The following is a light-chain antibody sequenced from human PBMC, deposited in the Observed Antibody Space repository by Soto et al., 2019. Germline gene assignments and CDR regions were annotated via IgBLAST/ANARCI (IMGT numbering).Light chain of an antibody. CDR3: HQYGTFPIT. CDR2: GAS. J-gene: IGKJ1*01. Sequence: EIVLTQSPGTLSLSPGERATLSCRASQSVTSNYLAWYQQKPGQAPRLLISGASSRAAGISDKFSGSGSGTDFTLTISRLEPEDFAVYFCHQYGTFPITFGQGTKVDIK. CDR1: QSVTSNY. V-gene: IGKV3-20*01.